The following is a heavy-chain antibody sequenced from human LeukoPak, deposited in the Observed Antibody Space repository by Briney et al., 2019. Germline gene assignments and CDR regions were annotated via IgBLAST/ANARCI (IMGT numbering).Heavy chain of an antibody. V-gene: IGHV1-8*01. CDR3: ARRNTAMVAGLDY. CDR2: MNPNSGNT. Sequence: ASVKVSCKASGYTFTTYDINCVRQATGQGLEWMGWMNPNSGNTGYAQQFQGRVTMTRNTSISAAFMELSGLRSEDTAVYFCARRNTAMVAGLDYWGQGSLVTVSS. CDR1: GYTFTTYD. D-gene: IGHD5-18*01. J-gene: IGHJ4*02.